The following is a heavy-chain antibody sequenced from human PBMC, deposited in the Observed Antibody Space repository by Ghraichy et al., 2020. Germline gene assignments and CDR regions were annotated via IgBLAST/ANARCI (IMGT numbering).Heavy chain of an antibody. CDR2: INPSGGST. Sequence: ASVKVSCKASGYTFTSYYMHWVRQAPGQGLEWMGIINPSGGSTSYAQKFQGRVTMTRDTSTSTVYMELSSLRSEDTAVYYCARGGPGIAAAGTTDYWGQGTLVTVSS. V-gene: IGHV1-46*01. CDR3: ARGGPGIAAAGTTDY. CDR1: GYTFTSYY. D-gene: IGHD6-13*01. J-gene: IGHJ4*02.